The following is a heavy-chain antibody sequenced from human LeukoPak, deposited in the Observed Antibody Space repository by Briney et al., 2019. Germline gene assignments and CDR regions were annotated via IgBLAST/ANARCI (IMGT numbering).Heavy chain of an antibody. V-gene: IGHV3-43*02. CDR3: AKEGIAAAVHYYYYMDV. J-gene: IGHJ6*03. D-gene: IGHD6-13*01. CDR1: GFTFDDYA. Sequence: GGSLSLSCAASGFTFDDYAMHWVRQAPGKGLEWVSLISGDGGSTYYADSVKGRFTISRDNSKNSLYLQMNSLRTEDTALYYCAKEGIAAAVHYYYYMDVWGKGITVTVSS. CDR2: ISGDGGST.